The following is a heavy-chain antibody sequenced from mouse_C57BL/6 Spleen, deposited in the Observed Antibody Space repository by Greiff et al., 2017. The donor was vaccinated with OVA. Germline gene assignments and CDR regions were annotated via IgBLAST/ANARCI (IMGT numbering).Heavy chain of an antibody. CDR3: ARHEEAYYDYGQRYFDY. CDR1: GYTFTEYT. CDR2: FYPGSGSI. V-gene: IGHV1-62-2*01. Sequence: QVQLQQSGAELVKPGASVKLSCKASGYTFTEYTIHWVKQRSGQGLEWIGWFYPGSGSIKYNEKFKDKATLTADKSSSTVYMELSRLTSEDSAVYFCARHEEAYYDYGQRYFDYWGKGTTLTVSS. D-gene: IGHD2-4*01. J-gene: IGHJ2*01.